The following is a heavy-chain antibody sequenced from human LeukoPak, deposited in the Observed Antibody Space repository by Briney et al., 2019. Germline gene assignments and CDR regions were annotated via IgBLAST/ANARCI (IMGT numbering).Heavy chain of an antibody. CDR2: IKQDGSEK. Sequence: GGSLRLSCAVSGFTFSNYWMTWVRQVPGKGLEWVANIKQDGSEKNYLDSVKGRFTISRDNAKNSLYLQMNSLRAEDTAVYYCATPTFPLIHTYYDCVWGSLGWLQFPDVWGKGTTVTVSS. CDR1: GFTFSNYW. CDR3: ATPTFPLIHTYYDCVWGSLGWLQFPDV. D-gene: IGHD3-16*01. J-gene: IGHJ6*04. V-gene: IGHV3-7*01.